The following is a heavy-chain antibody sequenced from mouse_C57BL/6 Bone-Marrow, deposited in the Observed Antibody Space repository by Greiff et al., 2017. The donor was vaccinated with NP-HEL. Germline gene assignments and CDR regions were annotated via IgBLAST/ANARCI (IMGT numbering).Heavy chain of an antibody. D-gene: IGHD2-4*01. Sequence: EVKLVESGGDLVKPGGSLKLSCAASGFTFSSYGMSWVRQTPDKRLEWVATICSGGSYTYYPDSVKGRFTISRDNAKNTLYLQMSSLKSEDTATYYCARYDYDPFDYWGQGTTLTVSS. V-gene: IGHV5-6*02. CDR3: ARYDYDPFDY. CDR1: GFTFSSYG. CDR2: ICSGGSYT. J-gene: IGHJ2*01.